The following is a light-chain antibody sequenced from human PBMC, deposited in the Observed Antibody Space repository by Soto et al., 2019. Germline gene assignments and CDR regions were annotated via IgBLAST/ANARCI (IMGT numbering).Light chain of an antibody. V-gene: IGLV1-40*01. Sequence: QYGLTQPPSLAGAPGPRVTMSCTGGSSNIGAGYHVHWYQQLPGAAPKLLIFGDSNRPSGFPDRFSGSKSGTSASLAITGLQADNEADYYCQSSDSRLSGSDVFGTGTKVTVL. J-gene: IGLJ1*01. CDR3: QSSDSRLSGSDV. CDR1: SSNIGAGYH. CDR2: GDS.